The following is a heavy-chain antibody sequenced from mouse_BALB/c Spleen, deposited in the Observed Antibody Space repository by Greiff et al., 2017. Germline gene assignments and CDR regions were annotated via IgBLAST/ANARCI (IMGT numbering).Heavy chain of an antibody. V-gene: IGHV14-3*02. D-gene: IGHD4-1*01. J-gene: IGHJ1*01. Sequence: EVQLQQSGAELVKPGASVKLSCTASGFNIKDTYMHWVKQRPEQGLEWIGRIDPANGNTKYDPKFQGQATIPADTSSNTAYLQLSSLTSEDTAVYYCARTGTDWYFDVWGEGTTVTVSS. CDR3: ARTGTDWYFDV. CDR1: GFNIKDTY. CDR2: IDPANGNT.